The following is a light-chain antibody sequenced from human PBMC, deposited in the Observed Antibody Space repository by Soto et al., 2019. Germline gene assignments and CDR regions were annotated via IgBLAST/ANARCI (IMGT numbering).Light chain of an antibody. CDR3: CSYAGSSTWV. Sequence: QSALTQPASVSGSPGQSITISCTGTSSDVGSYNLVSWYQQHPGKAPKLMIYEDSKRPSGVSNRFSGSKSGNTASLTISGLQTEDEADYYCCSYAGSSTWVFGGGTQLTV. CDR2: EDS. CDR1: SSDVGSYNL. J-gene: IGLJ3*02. V-gene: IGLV2-23*01.